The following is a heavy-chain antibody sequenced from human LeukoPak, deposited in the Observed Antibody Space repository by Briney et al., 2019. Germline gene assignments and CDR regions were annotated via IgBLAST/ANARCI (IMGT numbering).Heavy chain of an antibody. CDR2: IYYSGST. D-gene: IGHD3-22*01. J-gene: IGHJ3*02. CDR1: GGSISSSSYY. V-gene: IGHV4-39*07. CDR3: ARGPYSYDSSGAFDI. Sequence: SETLSLTCTVSGGSISSSSYYWGWIRQPPGKGLEWIGSIYYSGSTYYNPSLKSRVTISVDKSKNQFSLKLSSVTAADTAVYFCARGPYSYDSSGAFDIWGQGTMVTVSS.